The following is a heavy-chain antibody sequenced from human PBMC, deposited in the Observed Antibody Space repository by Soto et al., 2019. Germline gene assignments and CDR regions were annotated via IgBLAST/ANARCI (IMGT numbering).Heavy chain of an antibody. CDR2: ISYDGGNR. Sequence: PGGSLRLSCAASGLTFSNYGMHWVRQAPGKGLEWVAVISYDGGNRYYADSVKGRFTISRDNSKNTLYLQMNSLRAEDTAVYYCAGAPSSGWAEKYYFDYWGQGTLVTVSS. CDR3: AGAPSSGWAEKYYFDY. J-gene: IGHJ4*02. D-gene: IGHD6-19*01. CDR1: GLTFSNYG. V-gene: IGHV3-30*03.